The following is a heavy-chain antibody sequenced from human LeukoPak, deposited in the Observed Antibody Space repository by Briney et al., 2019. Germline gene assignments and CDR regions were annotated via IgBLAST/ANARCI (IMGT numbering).Heavy chain of an antibody. CDR2: IKQDGSEK. V-gene: IGHV3-7*03. D-gene: IGHD6-19*01. Sequence: GGSLRLSCTASGFTFSSYWMDWVRQAPGEGLEWVAKIKQDGSEKYYVASVKGRFTISRDNAKNPLYLQMNSLRAEDTAVYYCARDRDWYSFDSWGQGTLVTVSS. J-gene: IGHJ4*02. CDR3: ARDRDWYSFDS. CDR1: GFTFSSYW.